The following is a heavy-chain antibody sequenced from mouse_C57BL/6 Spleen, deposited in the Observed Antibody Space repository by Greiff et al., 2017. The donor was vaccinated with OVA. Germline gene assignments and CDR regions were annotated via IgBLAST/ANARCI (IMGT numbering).Heavy chain of an antibody. CDR3: TTGYYGSSPAWFAY. V-gene: IGHV14-1*01. CDR1: GFNIKDYY. CDR2: INPKDGGP. D-gene: IGHD1-1*01. Sequence: EVQLQQSGAELVRPGASVKLSCTASGFNIKDYYMHGVKQSPEQGLGWIGRINPKDGGPRYTPKFKGKATMTADTSSNTAYLQLSSLTSEDAAVYDCTTGYYGSSPAWFAYWGQGTLVTVSA. J-gene: IGHJ3*01.